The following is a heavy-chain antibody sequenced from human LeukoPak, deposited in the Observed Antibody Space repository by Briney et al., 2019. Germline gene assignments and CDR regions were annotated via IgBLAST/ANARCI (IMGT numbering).Heavy chain of an antibody. CDR3: ARHGPPRAGWGRKYYYMDV. CDR2: INHSGRT. V-gene: IGHV4-34*01. J-gene: IGHJ6*03. D-gene: IGHD3-16*01. Sequence: SETLSLTCTVSGGSIRSYYWSWIRQPPGKGLEWVGEINHSGRTNYNPSLKSRVTISVDTSKNQFSLKLSSVTAADTAVYYCARHGPPRAGWGRKYYYMDVWGKGATVTISS. CDR1: GGSIRSYY.